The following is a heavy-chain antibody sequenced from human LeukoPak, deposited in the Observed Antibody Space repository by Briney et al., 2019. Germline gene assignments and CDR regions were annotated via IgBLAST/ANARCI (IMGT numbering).Heavy chain of an antibody. J-gene: IGHJ5*02. CDR1: GYTFTGYY. D-gene: IGHD6-19*01. CDR2: INPNSGGT. V-gene: IGHV1-2*02. Sequence: GASVKVSCKASGYTFTGYYMHWVRQASGQGLEWMGWINPNSGGTNYAQKFQGRVTMTRDTSISTAYMELSRLRSEDTAVYYCARDQLAVAARGYNWFDPWGQGTLVTVSS. CDR3: ARDQLAVAARGYNWFDP.